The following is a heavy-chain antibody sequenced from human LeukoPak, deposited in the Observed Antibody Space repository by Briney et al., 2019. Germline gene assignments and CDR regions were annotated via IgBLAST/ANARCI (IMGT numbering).Heavy chain of an antibody. J-gene: IGHJ5*02. CDR3: ARVAGYYYGNWFDP. CDR2: INHSGST. Sequence: SETLSLTCAVYGGSFSGYYWSWIRQPPGKGLEWIGEINHSGSTNYNPSLKSRVTISVDTSKNQFSLKLSSVTAADTAVYYCARVAGYYYGNWFDPWGQGTLVTVSS. CDR1: GGSFSGYY. V-gene: IGHV4-34*01. D-gene: IGHD3-10*01.